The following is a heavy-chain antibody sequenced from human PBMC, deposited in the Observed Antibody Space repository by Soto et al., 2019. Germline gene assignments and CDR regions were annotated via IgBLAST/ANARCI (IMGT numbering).Heavy chain of an antibody. CDR1: GGTFSSYA. CDR3: ARGLSGRSYYYANAYDI. V-gene: IGHV1-69*01. D-gene: IGHD3-22*01. Sequence: QVQLVQSGAEVKKPGSSVKFSCKAYGGTFSSYAISWVRQAPGQGLEWMGVIIPIFGTANYAQKFKGRVTITADEYPSRDYMELSSLRSEYTAVYYWARGLSGRSYYYANAYDIWGQGTMVTVS. J-gene: IGHJ3*02. CDR2: IIPIFGTA.